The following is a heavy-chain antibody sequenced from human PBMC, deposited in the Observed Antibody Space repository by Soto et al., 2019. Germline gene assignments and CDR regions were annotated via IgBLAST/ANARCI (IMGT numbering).Heavy chain of an antibody. V-gene: IGHV4-34*01. J-gene: IGHJ5*02. CDR2: INHSGST. Sequence: QVQLQQWGAGLLKPSETLSLTCAVYGGSFSGYYWSWIRQPPGKGLEWIGEINHSGSTNYNPSLKSRVTISVDTSNNQFSLKLSSVTAADTAVYYCARGYYDFWSGYYGNWFDPWGQGTLVTVSS. D-gene: IGHD3-3*01. CDR3: ARGYYDFWSGYYGNWFDP. CDR1: GGSFSGYY.